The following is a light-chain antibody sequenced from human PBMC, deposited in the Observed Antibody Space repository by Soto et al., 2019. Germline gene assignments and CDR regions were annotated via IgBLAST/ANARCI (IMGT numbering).Light chain of an antibody. V-gene: IGLV2-14*01. J-gene: IGLJ1*01. CDR1: SSDVGGYNY. CDR2: DVS. CDR3: TSYTRTSSTPYV. Sequence: QSVLTQPASVSGSPGQSITISCTGTSSDVGGYNYVSWYQQHPGKAPKLMIYDVSNRPSGVSNRFSGSKSGNTASLTISGLQAEDEADYYCTSYTRTSSTPYVNGTGTKVTVL.